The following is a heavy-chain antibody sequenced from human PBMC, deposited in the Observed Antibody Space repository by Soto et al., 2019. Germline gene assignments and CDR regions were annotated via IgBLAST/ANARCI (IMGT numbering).Heavy chain of an antibody. J-gene: IGHJ6*02. CDR2: MNPNSGNT. Sequence: ASVKVSCKASGYTFTSYDINWVRQATGQGLEWMGWMNPNSGNTGYAQKFQGRVTMTRNTSISTAYMELSSLGSEDTAVYYCARRGYSGYDWGYYYYGMDVWGQGTTVTVS. V-gene: IGHV1-8*01. D-gene: IGHD5-12*01. CDR3: ARRGYSGYDWGYYYYGMDV. CDR1: GYTFTSYD.